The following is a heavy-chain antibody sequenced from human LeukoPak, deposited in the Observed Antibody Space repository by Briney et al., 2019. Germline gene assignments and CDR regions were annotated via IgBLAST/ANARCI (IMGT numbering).Heavy chain of an antibody. Sequence: NPSETLSLTCAVYGGSFSGYYWSWIRQPPGKGLEWIGEINHSGSTNYNPSLKSRVTISVDTSKNQFSLKLSSVTAADTAVYYCARACRYYDFWSGYLYYYYYMDVWGKGTTVTVSS. CDR1: GGSFSGYY. CDR3: ARACRYYDFWSGYLYYYYYMDV. CDR2: INHSGST. V-gene: IGHV4-34*01. D-gene: IGHD3-3*01. J-gene: IGHJ6*03.